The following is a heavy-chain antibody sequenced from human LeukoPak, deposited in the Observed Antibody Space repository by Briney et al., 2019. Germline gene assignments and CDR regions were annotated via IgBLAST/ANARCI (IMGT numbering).Heavy chain of an antibody. CDR2: ISGGGGST. CDR3: AKDHRVGQLLLLP. D-gene: IGHD2-15*01. V-gene: IGHV3-23*01. Sequence: GGSLRLSCAASGFTFGSYAMTWVRQDPGMGLEWVSTISGGGGSTYYADSVKGRFTISRDNSKNTLYLQMNNLRAEDTAVYYCAKDHRVGQLLLLPWGQGTLVTVSS. CDR1: GFTFGSYA. J-gene: IGHJ5*02.